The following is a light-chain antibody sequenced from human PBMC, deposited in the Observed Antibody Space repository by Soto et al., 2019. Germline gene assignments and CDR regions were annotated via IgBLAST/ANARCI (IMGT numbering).Light chain of an antibody. Sequence: EIVMTQSPATVSVSPGERATLSCRASQSVSSDLAWYQQKPGQAPRLLIYGASSRATGIPARFSGSGSGTEFALTISSLESEDYAVYYCQQHFNGPITFGQGTRLEI. CDR2: GAS. J-gene: IGKJ5*01. V-gene: IGKV3-15*01. CDR3: QQHFNGPIT. CDR1: QSVSSD.